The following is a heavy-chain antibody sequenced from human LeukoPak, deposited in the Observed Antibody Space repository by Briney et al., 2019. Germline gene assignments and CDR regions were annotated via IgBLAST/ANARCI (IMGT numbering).Heavy chain of an antibody. CDR1: GYTFTGYY. J-gene: IGHJ6*03. CDR3: ARTIHYGSGSYLVHYMDV. V-gene: IGHV1-2*02. CDR2: INPNSGGT. Sequence: ASVKVSCKASGYTFTGYYMHWVRQAPGQGLEWMGWINPNSGGTNYAQKFQGRVTMTRDTSISTAYMELSSLRSDDTAVYYCARTIHYGSGSYLVHYMDVWGKGTTVTISS. D-gene: IGHD3-10*01.